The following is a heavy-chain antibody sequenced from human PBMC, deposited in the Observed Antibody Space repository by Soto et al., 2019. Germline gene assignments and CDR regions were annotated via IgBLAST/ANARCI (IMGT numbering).Heavy chain of an antibody. Sequence: SETLSLTCTVSGGSISSRDYYWSWIRQPPGKGLEWIGYIYSSGSTHYNPSLQNRVTISIDTSKNQVSLKVNSVTAADTAVYYCASDHPHSYGVHYFDNRGQGTLVTVSS. CDR1: GGSISSRDYY. J-gene: IGHJ4*02. CDR3: ASDHPHSYGVHYFDN. V-gene: IGHV4-61*08. CDR2: IYSSGST. D-gene: IGHD5-18*01.